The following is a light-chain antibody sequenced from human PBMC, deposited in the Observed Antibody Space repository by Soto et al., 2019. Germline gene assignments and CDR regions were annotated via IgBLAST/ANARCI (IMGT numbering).Light chain of an antibody. Sequence: DIQMTQSPSTLSASVGDRVTITCRASQSISTWLAWYQQKPGKAPKLLIYMASTLESGVPSRFSGSASGTEFTLTISSLQPDDFATYYCQQHNSYPATFRQGTKVEIK. CDR3: QQHNSYPAT. CDR1: QSISTW. V-gene: IGKV1-5*03. J-gene: IGKJ1*01. CDR2: MAS.